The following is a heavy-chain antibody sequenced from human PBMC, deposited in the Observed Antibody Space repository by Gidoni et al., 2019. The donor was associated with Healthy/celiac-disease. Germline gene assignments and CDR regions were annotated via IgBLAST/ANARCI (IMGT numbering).Heavy chain of an antibody. CDR2: ISYDGSNK. D-gene: IGHD6-19*01. Sequence: QVQLVESGGGVVQPGRSLRLACAASGFTFSSYAMHWVRQAPGKGLEWGAVISYDGSNKYYADSVKGRFTISRDNSKNTLYLQMNSLRAEDTAVYYCARDRQWLVPDFDAFDIWGQGTMVTVSS. V-gene: IGHV3-30*01. J-gene: IGHJ3*02. CDR3: ARDRQWLVPDFDAFDI. CDR1: GFTFSSYA.